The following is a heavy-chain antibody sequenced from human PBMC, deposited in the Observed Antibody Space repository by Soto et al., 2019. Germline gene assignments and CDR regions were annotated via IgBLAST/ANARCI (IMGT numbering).Heavy chain of an antibody. Sequence: QVQLQESGPGLVKPSQTLSLTCTVSGGSISCGGYYWSWIRQHPGKGLEWIGYIYYSASTYYNPSLKSRDTISVDTSKNQFSLKLSSVTAADTAVYYCARDVAASDDAFDIWGQGTMVTGSS. D-gene: IGHD2-15*01. J-gene: IGHJ3*02. CDR2: IYYSAST. CDR3: ARDVAASDDAFDI. CDR1: GGSISCGGYY. V-gene: IGHV4-31*03.